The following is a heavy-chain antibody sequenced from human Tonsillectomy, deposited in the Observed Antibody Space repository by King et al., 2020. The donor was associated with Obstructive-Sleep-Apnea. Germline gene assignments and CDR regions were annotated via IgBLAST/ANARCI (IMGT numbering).Heavy chain of an antibody. CDR2: IKQDGSEK. V-gene: IGHV3-7*03. D-gene: IGHD3-22*01. CDR1: GFTFSSYW. Sequence: VQLVESGGGLVQPGGSLRLSCAASGFTFSSYWMSWVRQAPGQGLEWVANIKQDGSEKYYVDSVKGRFTISRDNAKNSLYLQMNSLRAEDTAVYYCASVDRYDSSFEYWGQGTLVTVSS. J-gene: IGHJ4*02. CDR3: ASVDRYDSSFEY.